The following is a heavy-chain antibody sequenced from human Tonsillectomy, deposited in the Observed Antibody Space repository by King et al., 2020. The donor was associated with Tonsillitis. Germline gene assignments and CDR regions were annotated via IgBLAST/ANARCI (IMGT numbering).Heavy chain of an antibody. CDR3: ARRDYSTSSLGAFDL. V-gene: IGHV4-59*08. CDR1: GASIDAHY. D-gene: IGHD6-6*01. Sequence: VQLQESGPGLVKPSETLSLTCTISGASIDAHYWSWIRQPPGKGLEWIGYVHYGSGTYNPSLKGRVTISVDTSKIQFSLNLTSVTAADTAMYYCARRDYSTSSLGAFDLWGQGTMVTVSS. CDR2: VHYGSG. J-gene: IGHJ3*01.